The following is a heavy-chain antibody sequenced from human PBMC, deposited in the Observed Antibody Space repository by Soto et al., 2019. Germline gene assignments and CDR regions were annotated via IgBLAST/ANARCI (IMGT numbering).Heavy chain of an antibody. CDR3: ARGGYYDNSWGKLSHYGLDV. D-gene: IGHD3-16*01. Sequence: QVQLAQSANEVKKPGASVRVSCKAAGYTFIRYGIAWVRQAPGQGLEWMGWISPYNDYTVYAQKFQGRVSMTADTSTXTXYXXLRGRKSDDTAVYYCARGGYYDNSWGKLSHYGLDVWGQGTSVSVSS. V-gene: IGHV1-18*01. CDR1: GYTFIRYG. J-gene: IGHJ6*02. CDR2: ISPYNDYT.